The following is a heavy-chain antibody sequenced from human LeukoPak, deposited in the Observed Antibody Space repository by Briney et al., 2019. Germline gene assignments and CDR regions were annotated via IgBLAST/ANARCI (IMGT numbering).Heavy chain of an antibody. D-gene: IGHD3-22*01. V-gene: IGHV4-34*01. CDR2: INHSGST. CDR1: GGSFSGYY. CDR3: ARVPFRSYYDSSGYCFDY. J-gene: IGHJ4*02. Sequence: SETLSLTCAVYGGSFSGYYWSWIRQPPGKGLEWIGEINHSGSTNYNPSLKSRVTISVDTSKNQFSLKLSSVTAADTAVYYCARVPFRSYYDSSGYCFDYWGQGPLVTVSS.